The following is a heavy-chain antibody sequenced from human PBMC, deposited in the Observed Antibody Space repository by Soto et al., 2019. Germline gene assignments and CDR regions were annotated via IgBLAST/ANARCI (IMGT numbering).Heavy chain of an antibody. J-gene: IGHJ4*02. Sequence: QVQLVESGGGVVQPGRSLRLSCAASGFTFSSYGMHWVRQAPGKGLEWVAVISYDGSNKYYADSVKGRFTISRDNSKNTLYLKMNSLRAEDTAVYYCARITTGTYVDYWGQGTLVTVSS. CDR3: ARITTGTYVDY. CDR2: ISYDGSNK. V-gene: IGHV3-30*03. D-gene: IGHD1-1*01. CDR1: GFTFSSYG.